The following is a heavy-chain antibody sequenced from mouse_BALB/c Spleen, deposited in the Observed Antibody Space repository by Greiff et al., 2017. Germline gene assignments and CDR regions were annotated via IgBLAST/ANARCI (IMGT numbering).Heavy chain of an antibody. CDR1: GFSLTSYG. CDR2: IWAGGST. V-gene: IGHV2-9*02. Sequence: VQLQQSGPGLVAPSQSLSITCTVSGFSLTSYGVHWVRQPPGKGLEWLGVIWAGGSTNYNSALMSRLSISKDNSKSQVFLKMNSLQTDDTAMYYCARDRYDGTTGFAYWGQGTLVTVSA. D-gene: IGHD2-3*01. CDR3: ARDRYDGTTGFAY. J-gene: IGHJ3*01.